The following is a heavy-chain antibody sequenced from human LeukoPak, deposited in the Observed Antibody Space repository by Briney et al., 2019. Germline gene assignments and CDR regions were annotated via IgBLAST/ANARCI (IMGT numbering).Heavy chain of an antibody. CDR3: ARRCAYYDFWSGSPQDGFDY. D-gene: IGHD3-3*01. V-gene: IGHV1-8*03. Sequence: ASVKVSCKASGYTFTSYDINWVRQATGQGLEWMGWMNPNSGNTGYAQKFQGRVTITRNTSISTAYMELSSLRSEDTAVYYCARRCAYYDFWSGSPQDGFDYWGQGTLVTVSS. CDR2: MNPNSGNT. J-gene: IGHJ4*02. CDR1: GYTFTSYD.